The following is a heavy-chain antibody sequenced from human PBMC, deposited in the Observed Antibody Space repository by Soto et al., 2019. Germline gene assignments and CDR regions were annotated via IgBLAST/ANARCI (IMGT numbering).Heavy chain of an antibody. CDR1: GFTFSSYA. D-gene: IGHD3-16*01. J-gene: IGHJ4*02. CDR3: AKVGVTSNRVDYYFDY. V-gene: IGHV3-23*01. Sequence: GGSLRLSCAASGFTFSSYAMSWVRQAPGKGLKWVSAISGSGGSTYYADSVKGRFTISRDNSKNTLYLQMNSLRAEDTAVYYCAKVGVTSNRVDYYFDYWGQGTLVTVSS. CDR2: ISGSGGST.